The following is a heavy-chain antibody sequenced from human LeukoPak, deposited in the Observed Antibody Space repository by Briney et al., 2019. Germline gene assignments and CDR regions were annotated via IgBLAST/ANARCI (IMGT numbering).Heavy chain of an antibody. J-gene: IGHJ4*02. V-gene: IGHV3-23*01. CDR2: IRGSGDST. Sequence: PGGSLRLSCVASGFTFSSYAMSWVRQAPGKGLEWVSAIRGSGDSTYYADSVKGRFTISRDNSKNTLYLQMNSLRAEDTAVYYCAKDGFEGAAAGTALDYWGQGTLVTVSS. CDR3: AKDGFEGAAAGTALDY. CDR1: GFTFSSYA. D-gene: IGHD6-13*01.